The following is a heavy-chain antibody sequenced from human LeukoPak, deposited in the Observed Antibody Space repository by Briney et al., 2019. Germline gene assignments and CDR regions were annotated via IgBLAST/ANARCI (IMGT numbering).Heavy chain of an antibody. CDR3: ARRGGDSSGNFDY. CDR2: IYYSGGT. V-gene: IGHV4-61*05. CDR1: GGSIGSSSYY. J-gene: IGHJ4*02. Sequence: ETLSLTCTVSGGSIGSSSYYWSWIRQPPGKGLEWIGYIYYSGGTNYNPSLKSRVTISVDTSKKQFSLRLSSVTAADTAVYYCARRGGDSSGNFDYWGQGTLVTVSS. D-gene: IGHD3-22*01.